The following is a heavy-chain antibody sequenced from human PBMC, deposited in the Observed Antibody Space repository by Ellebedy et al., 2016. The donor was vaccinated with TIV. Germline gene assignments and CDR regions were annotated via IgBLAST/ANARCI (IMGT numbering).Heavy chain of an antibody. D-gene: IGHD3-10*01. CDR1: GYTLTDIS. V-gene: IGHV1-24*01. CDR3: VTGEATGIYFDL. J-gene: IGHJ2*01. CDR2: FDPQDGRT. Sequence: ASVKVSCXVFGYTLTDISMHWVRQAPGKGLAWMGGFDPQDGRTTYAQKFQGRISMTEEPSTNTAHLELSSLRSEDTAVYFCVTGEATGIYFDLWGHGTLVAVSS.